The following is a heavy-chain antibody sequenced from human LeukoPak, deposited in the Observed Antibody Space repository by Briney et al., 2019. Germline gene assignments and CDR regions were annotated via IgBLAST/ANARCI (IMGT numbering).Heavy chain of an antibody. CDR2: INLSGST. V-gene: IGHV4-34*01. D-gene: IGHD3-10*01. Sequence: SETLSLTCAVYGGSFSGYYWSWIRQPPGKGLEWIGEINLSGSTNYNPSLKSRVTISVDTSKNQFSLKLSSVTAADTAVYYCARATMVRGVTTDYWGQGTLVTVSS. CDR3: ARATMVRGVTTDY. J-gene: IGHJ4*02. CDR1: GGSFSGYY.